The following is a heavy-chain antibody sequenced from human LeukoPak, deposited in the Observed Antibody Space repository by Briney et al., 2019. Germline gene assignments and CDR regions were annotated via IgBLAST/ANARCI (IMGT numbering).Heavy chain of an antibody. J-gene: IGHJ4*02. CDR2: MNPNSGDT. Sequence: ASVKVSCKASGSTFSSYDINWVRQATGQGLEWMGWMNPNSGDTGYTQRLQGRVTMTRDTSISTAYMELSSLRSEDTAVYYCARGPYGTGSLFDFWGQGTLVTVSS. V-gene: IGHV1-8*02. D-gene: IGHD3-10*01. CDR1: GSTFSSYD. CDR3: ARGPYGTGSLFDF.